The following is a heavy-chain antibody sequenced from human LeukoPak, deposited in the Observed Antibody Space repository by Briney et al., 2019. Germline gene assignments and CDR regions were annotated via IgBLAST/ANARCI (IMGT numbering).Heavy chain of an antibody. CDR1: GFTVSGNY. CDR3: VRDADYGSGSYRDY. V-gene: IGHV3-53*01. Sequence: GGSLRLSCAASGFTVSGNYMSWVRQAPGKGLEWVSFIYSNGSTDYADSVKGRFTISRDNSKNTLYLQMNSLRAEDTAVYYCVRDADYGSGSYRDYWGQGTLVTVSS. D-gene: IGHD3-10*01. J-gene: IGHJ4*02. CDR2: IYSNGST.